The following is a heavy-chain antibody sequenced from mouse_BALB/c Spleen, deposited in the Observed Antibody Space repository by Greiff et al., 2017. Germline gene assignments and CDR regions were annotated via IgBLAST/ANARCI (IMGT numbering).Heavy chain of an antibody. CDR2: IYPSDSYT. D-gene: IGHD2-4*01. V-gene: IGHV1-34*02. CDR1: GYTFTDYY. CDR3: TRSGITTTGFAD. J-gene: IGHJ3*01. Sequence: EVQLQQSGPELVKPGASVKISCKASGYTFTDYYMDWVKQSHGKSLEWIGNIYPSDSYTNYNQKFKDKATLTVDKSSSTAYMQLSSPTSEDSAVYYCTRSGITTTGFADWGQGTLVTVSA.